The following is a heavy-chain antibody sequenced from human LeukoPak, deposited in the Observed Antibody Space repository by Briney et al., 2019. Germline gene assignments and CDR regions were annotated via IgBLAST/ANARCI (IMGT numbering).Heavy chain of an antibody. Sequence: GGSLRLSCAAFGFSFVSYAMSWVRQAPGKGLEWVSAISGSGGSTYYADSVKGRFTISRDNSKNTLYLQMNSLRAEDTAVYYGRNEKNPETHDILTSGEFDYWGQGTLVTVSS. D-gene: IGHD3-9*01. V-gene: IGHV3-23*01. CDR3: RNEKNPETHDILTSGEFDY. J-gene: IGHJ4*02. CDR2: ISGSGGST. CDR1: GFSFVSYA.